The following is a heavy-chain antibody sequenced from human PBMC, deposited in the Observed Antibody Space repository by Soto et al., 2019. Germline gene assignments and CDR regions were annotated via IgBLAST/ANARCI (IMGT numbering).Heavy chain of an antibody. Sequence: QVQLVQSGAEVKKPGASVRVSCQTSAYTCTNYAISWVRQAPGEGLEWMGWISGDNGNTIYAQKFQGRVTMTTDTSTRKAYMELRSLRSDDSAVYYCATGFLGYCSGGSCYSDSWGQGTLVTVSS. CDR1: AYTCTNYA. CDR2: ISGDNGNT. V-gene: IGHV1-18*01. J-gene: IGHJ4*02. D-gene: IGHD2-15*01. CDR3: ATGFLGYCSGGSCYSDS.